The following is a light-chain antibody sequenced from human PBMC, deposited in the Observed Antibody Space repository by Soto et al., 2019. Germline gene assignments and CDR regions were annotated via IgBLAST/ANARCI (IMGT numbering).Light chain of an antibody. V-gene: IGKV4-1*01. CDR2: WAS. CDR3: QQYYSTPSWT. Sequence: DIVMTQSPDSLAVSLGERATINCKSSQSVLYSSNNKNYLAWYQQKPGQPPKLLIYWASTRESGVPDRFSGSGSVTDFTLTISSLLAEDVAVYYCQQYYSTPSWTFGQGTKVEIK. CDR1: QSVLYSSNNKNY. J-gene: IGKJ1*01.